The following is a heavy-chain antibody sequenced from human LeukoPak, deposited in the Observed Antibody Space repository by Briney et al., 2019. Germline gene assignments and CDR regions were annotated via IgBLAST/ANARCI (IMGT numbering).Heavy chain of an antibody. J-gene: IGHJ6*02. CDR3: AKDRMVRGVTSRYYYYYGMDV. CDR1: GFTFSSYW. V-gene: IGHV3-9*01. D-gene: IGHD3-10*01. Sequence: GGSLRLSCAASGFTFSSYWMHWVRQAPGKGLEWVSGISWNSGIIGYADSVKGRFTISRDNAKNSLYVQMNSLRAEDTALYYCAKDRMVRGVTSRYYYYYGMDVWGQGTTVTVSS. CDR2: ISWNSGII.